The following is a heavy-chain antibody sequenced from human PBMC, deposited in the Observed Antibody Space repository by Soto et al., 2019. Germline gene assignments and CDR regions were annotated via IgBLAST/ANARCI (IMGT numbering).Heavy chain of an antibody. CDR1: GFTFSSYG. Sequence: GGSLRLSCAASGFTFSSYGMHWVRQAPGKGLEWVAVISYDGSNKYYADSVKGRFTISRDNSKNTLYLQMNSLRAEDTAVYYCAKEYYYDSSGYYGGYNWFDPWGQGT. J-gene: IGHJ5*02. V-gene: IGHV3-30*18. D-gene: IGHD3-22*01. CDR2: ISYDGSNK. CDR3: AKEYYYDSSGYYGGYNWFDP.